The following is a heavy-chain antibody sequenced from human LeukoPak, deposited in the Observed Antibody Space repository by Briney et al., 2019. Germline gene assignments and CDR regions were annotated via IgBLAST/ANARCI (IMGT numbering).Heavy chain of an antibody. CDR2: IYTSGST. D-gene: IGHD3-3*01. Sequence: SQTLSLTCTVSGGSISSGSYYWSWIRQPAGKGLEWIGRIYTSGSTNYNPSLKSRVTISVDTSKNQFSLKLSSVTAADTAVYYCARGDWSGYYSYFDYWGQGTLVTVSS. CDR3: ARGDWSGYYSYFDY. V-gene: IGHV4-61*02. CDR1: GGSISSGSYY. J-gene: IGHJ4*02.